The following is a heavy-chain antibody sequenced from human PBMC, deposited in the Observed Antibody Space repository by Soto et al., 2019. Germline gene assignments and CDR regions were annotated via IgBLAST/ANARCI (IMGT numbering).Heavy chain of an antibody. J-gene: IGHJ4*02. CDR1: GFTFSNYT. D-gene: IGHD3-10*01. CDR2: ISYDEIDK. CDR3: AGRSGSSDY. V-gene: IGHV3-30*04. Sequence: GGSLRLSCAASGFTFSNYTMHWVRQAPGKGLEWVALISYDEIDKYYADAVKGRFTISRDNSKNTLYLQMDSLRAEDTAVYYCAGRSGSSDYWGQGTLVTVSS.